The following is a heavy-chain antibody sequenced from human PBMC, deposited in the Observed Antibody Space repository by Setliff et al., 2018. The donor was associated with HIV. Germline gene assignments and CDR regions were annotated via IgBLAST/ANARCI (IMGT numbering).Heavy chain of an antibody. CDR3: VRSDRGGVDY. CDR1: GFTFSHFG. J-gene: IGHJ4*02. V-gene: IGHV3-30*02. CDR2: IQYDGSST. Sequence: GGSLRLSCAASGFTFSHFGMHWVRQAPGKGLEWVTFIQYDGSSTSYADSVKGRFTISRDNAKNTLYLQVNSLRAEDTAVYYCVRSDRGGVDYWGQGTLVTVSS. D-gene: IGHD3-22*01.